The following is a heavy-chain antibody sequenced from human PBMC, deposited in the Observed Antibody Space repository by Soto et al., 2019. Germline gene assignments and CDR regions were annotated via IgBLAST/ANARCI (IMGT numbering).Heavy chain of an antibody. CDR2: ISYDGSNK. CDR1: GFTFRSYA. V-gene: IGHV3-30*14. Sequence: GGSLRLSCGVSGFTFRSYAMYWVRQAPGKGLEWVAVISYDGSNKYYADSVKGRFTISRDNSKNTQYLQMSSLRADDTAVYYCVKGEYYYDSSGYYPFDYWGQGTLVTVSS. D-gene: IGHD3-22*01. J-gene: IGHJ4*02. CDR3: VKGEYYYDSSGYYPFDY.